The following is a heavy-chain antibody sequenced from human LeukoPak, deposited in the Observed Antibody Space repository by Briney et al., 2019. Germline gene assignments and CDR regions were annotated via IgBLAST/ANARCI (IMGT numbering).Heavy chain of an antibody. Sequence: PGGSLRLSCAASGFTFDDYAMSWVRQAPGKGLEWVSAISGSGGSTYYADSVKGRFTISRDNSKNTLYLQMNSLRAEDTAVYYCARGVTMIVVVITDKYYFDYWGQGTLVTVSS. J-gene: IGHJ4*02. CDR1: GFTFDDYA. CDR3: ARGVTMIVVVITDKYYFDY. V-gene: IGHV3-23*01. CDR2: ISGSGGST. D-gene: IGHD3-22*01.